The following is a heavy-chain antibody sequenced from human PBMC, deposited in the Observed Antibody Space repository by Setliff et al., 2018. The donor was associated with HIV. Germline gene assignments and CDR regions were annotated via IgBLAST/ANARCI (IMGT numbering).Heavy chain of an antibody. Sequence: PSETLSLTCTVSGSSISSNYYWAWIRQAPGKGLEWIGCIDASANTYYIPSLKSRATISIDTSKNQLSLKQRSVTAADTAVYYCARIGSGWSVGWFDPWGQGTLVTVSS. CDR1: GSSISSNYY. CDR2: IDASANT. D-gene: IGHD6-13*01. J-gene: IGHJ5*02. V-gene: IGHV4-38-2*02. CDR3: ARIGSGWSVGWFDP.